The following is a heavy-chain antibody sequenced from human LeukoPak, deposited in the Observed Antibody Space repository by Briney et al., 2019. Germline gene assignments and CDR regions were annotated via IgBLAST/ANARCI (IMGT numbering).Heavy chain of an antibody. V-gene: IGHV4-59*12. CDR1: GGSISSYY. D-gene: IGHD2-15*01. J-gene: IGHJ6*03. CDR3: ARGPNGWWLRDGYYYYMDV. CDR2: IYYSGST. Sequence: SETLSLTCTVSGGSISSYYWSWIRQPPGKGRVWIGYIYYSGSTNYNPSLKSRVTISVDTSKNQFSLKLSSVTAADTALYYCARGPNGWWLRDGYYYYMDVWGKRATVTVSS.